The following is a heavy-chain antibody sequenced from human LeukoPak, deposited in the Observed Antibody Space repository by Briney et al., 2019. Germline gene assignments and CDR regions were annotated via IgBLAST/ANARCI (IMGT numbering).Heavy chain of an antibody. CDR2: IYTSGST. Sequence: SETLSLTCTVSGGSISSYYWSWIRQPAGKGLEWIGRIYTSGSTNYNPSLKSRVTMSVDTSKNQFSLKLSSVTAADTAVYYCARNLVPYYDFWSGYYSDAFDIWGQGTMVTVSS. CDR3: ARNLVPYYDFWSGYYSDAFDI. D-gene: IGHD3-3*01. CDR1: GGSISSYY. V-gene: IGHV4-4*07. J-gene: IGHJ3*02.